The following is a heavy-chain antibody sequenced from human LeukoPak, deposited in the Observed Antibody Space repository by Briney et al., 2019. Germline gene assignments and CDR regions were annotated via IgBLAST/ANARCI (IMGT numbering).Heavy chain of an antibody. CDR2: ISRSSSHI. CDR3: ARAGVGATLNFDY. D-gene: IGHD1-26*01. V-gene: IGHV3-21*01. CDR1: GFTFSSYS. Sequence: GGSLRLSCAASGFTFSSYSMNWVRQAPGKGLQWVSSISRSSSHIYYAHSVKGRFTISRDNAKNSLYLQMNSLRAEDTAVYYCARAGVGATLNFDYWGQGTLVTVSS. J-gene: IGHJ4*02.